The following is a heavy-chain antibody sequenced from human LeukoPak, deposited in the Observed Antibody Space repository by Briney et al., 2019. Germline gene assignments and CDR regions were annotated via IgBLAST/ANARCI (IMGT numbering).Heavy chain of an antibody. Sequence: GGSLRLSCEASGFTSFDFPMNWVRKAPGKGLEWVSHIRTDGTITYAGSVKGRFTISRDDAKTSVYLQMNSLRDEDTAIYYCARDNIWAFDIWGQGTMVTVAS. CDR2: IRTDGTI. J-gene: IGHJ3*02. CDR3: ARDNIWAFDI. CDR1: GFTSFDFP. D-gene: IGHD2/OR15-2a*01. V-gene: IGHV3-69-1*01.